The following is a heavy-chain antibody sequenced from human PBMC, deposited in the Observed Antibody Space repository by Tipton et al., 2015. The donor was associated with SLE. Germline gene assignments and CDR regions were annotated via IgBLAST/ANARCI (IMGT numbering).Heavy chain of an antibody. J-gene: IGHJ2*01. CDR2: IYYSGST. V-gene: IGHV4-61*01. CDR3: ARDGGDYWYFDL. CDR1: GGSISGGSYY. D-gene: IGHD2-21*01. Sequence: TLSLTCTVSGGSISGGSYYWSWIRQPPGKGLEWIGYIYYSGSTNYNPSLKSRVTISVDTSKNQFSLKLSSVTAADTAVYYCARDGGDYWYFDLWGRGTLVTVSS.